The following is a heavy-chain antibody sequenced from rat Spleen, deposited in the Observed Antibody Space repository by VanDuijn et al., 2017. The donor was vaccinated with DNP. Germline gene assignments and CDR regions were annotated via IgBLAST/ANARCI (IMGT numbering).Heavy chain of an antibody. J-gene: IGHJ3*01. Sequence: EVQLVESGGGLVQPGGSLKLSCAASGFTFSDYYMAWARQAPKKGLEWVATIIYDGSRTYYRDSVKGRFTISRDNAKSSLYLQMDSLRSEDTATYYCTTGDYYSGRWFAYWGQGTLVTVSS. CDR2: IIYDGSRT. CDR3: TTGDYYSGRWFAY. V-gene: IGHV5S10*01. D-gene: IGHD1-1*01. CDR1: GFTFSDYY.